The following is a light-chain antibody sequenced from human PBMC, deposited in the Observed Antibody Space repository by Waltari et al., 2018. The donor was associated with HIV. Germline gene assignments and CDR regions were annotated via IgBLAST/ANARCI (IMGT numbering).Light chain of an antibody. CDR2: DDN. Sequence: SYELTQSPSVSVSPGQTARITCSGDALPRKYAYWYQQKPGQAPVLVIYDDNKRPSGIAERLSAASSGTVATLTISGAQVADEADYYCYSTDSAVDQWVFGGGTKLTVL. J-gene: IGLJ3*02. CDR3: YSTDSAVDQWV. CDR1: ALPRKY. V-gene: IGLV3-10*01.